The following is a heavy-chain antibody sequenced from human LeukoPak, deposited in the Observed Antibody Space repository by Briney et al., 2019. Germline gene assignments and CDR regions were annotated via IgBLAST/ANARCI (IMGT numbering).Heavy chain of an antibody. CDR2: IIPIFGTA. Sequence: GASVKVSFTASGGTFSSYAISWVRQAPGQGLEWMGGIIPIFGTANYAQKFQGRVTITADESTSTAYMELSNLRSEDTAVYYCARVGDYGDYVRDWFDPWGQGTLVTVSS. CDR3: ARVGDYGDYVRDWFDP. J-gene: IGHJ5*02. CDR1: GGTFSSYA. V-gene: IGHV1-69*01. D-gene: IGHD4-17*01.